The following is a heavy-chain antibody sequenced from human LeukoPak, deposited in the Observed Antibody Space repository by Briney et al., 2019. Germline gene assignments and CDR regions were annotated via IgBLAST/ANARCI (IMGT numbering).Heavy chain of an antibody. CDR1: GGSISSYC. J-gene: IGHJ4*02. CDR3: ARHVGNSGSGSYLTYFDY. Sequence: SETLSLTCTVSGGSISSYCGSWIRQPPGKGLEWIGHIYYSGSTHYNPSLKSRVTISVDTSKNQFSLKLSSVTAADTAVYYCARHVGNSGSGSYLTYFDYWGQGTLVTVSS. D-gene: IGHD3-10*01. V-gene: IGHV4-59*08. CDR2: IYYSGST.